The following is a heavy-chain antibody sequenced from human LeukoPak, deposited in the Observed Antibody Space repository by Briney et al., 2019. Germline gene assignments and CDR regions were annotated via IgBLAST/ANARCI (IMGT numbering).Heavy chain of an antibody. J-gene: IGHJ4*02. D-gene: IGHD6-13*01. V-gene: IGHV3-33*06. Sequence: GGSLRLSCAASGFTFSSYGMHWVRQAPGKGLEWVAVIWYDGSNKYYADSVKGRFTISRDNSKNTLYLQMNSLRAEDTAVYYCAKSGIPYYFDYWGQGTLVTVSS. CDR3: AKSGIPYYFDY. CDR1: GFTFSSYG. CDR2: IWYDGSNK.